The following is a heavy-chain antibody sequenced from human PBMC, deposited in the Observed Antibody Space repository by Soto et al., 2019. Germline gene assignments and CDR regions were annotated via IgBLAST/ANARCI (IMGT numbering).Heavy chain of an antibody. CDR1: GFTFSSYA. J-gene: IGHJ1*01. CDR2: ISGSGGST. Sequence: GGSLRLSCAASGFTFSSYAMSWVRQAPGKGLEWVSAISGSGGSTYYADSVKGRFTISRDNSKNTLYLQMNSLRAEDTAVYYCAKSGTIAVAAARDFRHWGQGTLVTVSS. V-gene: IGHV3-23*01. CDR3: AKSGTIAVAAARDFRH. D-gene: IGHD6-19*01.